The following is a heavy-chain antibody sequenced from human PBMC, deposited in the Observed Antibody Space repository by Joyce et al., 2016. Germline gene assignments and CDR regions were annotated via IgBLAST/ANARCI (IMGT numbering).Heavy chain of an antibody. CDR1: GFTFSNYW. V-gene: IGHV3-74*01. CDR3: ASFMTTVTRDY. CDR2: INSDGSST. J-gene: IGHJ4*02. D-gene: IGHD4-17*01. Sequence: VQLVESGGGLVQPGGSLRLSCAASGFTFSNYWMHWVRQAPGKGLVWGSRINSDGSSTSYADSVKGRFTISRDNAKNTLYLQMNSLRADDTAVYYCASFMTTVTRDYWGQGTLVTVSS.